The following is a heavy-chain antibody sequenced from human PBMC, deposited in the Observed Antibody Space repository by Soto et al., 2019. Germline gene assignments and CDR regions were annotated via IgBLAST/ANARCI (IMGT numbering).Heavy chain of an antibody. CDR2: INHSGST. CDR3: ARVVPAAIYYYYGMDV. D-gene: IGHD2-2*01. J-gene: IGHJ6*02. V-gene: IGHV4-34*01. CDR1: GGSFSGYY. Sequence: SETLSLTCAVYGGSFSGYYWSWIRQPPGKGLEWIGEINHSGSTNYNPSLKSRVTISVDTSKNQFSLKLSSVTAADTAVYYCARVVPAAIYYYYGMDVWGQGTTVTVS.